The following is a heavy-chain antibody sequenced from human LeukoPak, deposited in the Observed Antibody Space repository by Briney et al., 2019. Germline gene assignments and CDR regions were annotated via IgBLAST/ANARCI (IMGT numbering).Heavy chain of an antibody. Sequence: PRGSLRLSCAASGFTFSNYAMHWVRQAPGKGLEWVTSLSYDGSDKFYADSVKGRFTISRDNSKSTLYLQVNSLRVGDTAVYYCARDSYQCSGGSCYGGFFDFWGQGTLVTVSS. J-gene: IGHJ4*02. CDR2: LSYDGSDK. CDR3: ARDSYQCSGGSCYGGFFDF. CDR1: GFTFSNYA. D-gene: IGHD2-15*01. V-gene: IGHV3-30*04.